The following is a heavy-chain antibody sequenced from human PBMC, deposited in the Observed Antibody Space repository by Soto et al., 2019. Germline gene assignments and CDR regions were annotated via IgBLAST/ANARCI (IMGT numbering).Heavy chain of an antibody. D-gene: IGHD3-10*01. CDR1: GFRFRDSA. V-gene: IGHV3-23*01. CDR2: LNGSGGST. J-gene: IGHJ5*02. CDR3: GRAAFYYNTSALRAWFDP. Sequence: EVRVLESGGGLVQPGGSLRGSCVGSGFRFRDSAMGWVRQAPGKGLEWVSSLNGSGGSTQYADSVKGRFTISRDNAKNTMYLQMNSLTVEDTAVYYCGRAAFYYNTSALRAWFDPWGQGTQVTVSS.